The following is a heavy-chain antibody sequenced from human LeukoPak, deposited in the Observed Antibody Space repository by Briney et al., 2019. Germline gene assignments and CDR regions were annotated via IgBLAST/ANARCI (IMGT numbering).Heavy chain of an antibody. CDR3: ARELCSNGVCYTAFDY. D-gene: IGHD2-8*01. CDR1: GFTVSSNY. Sequence: PGGSLRLSCAASGFTVSSNYMSWVRQAPGKGLEWVSVIYSGGNTYYADSVKGRFTISRDNSKNTMYLQINSLRAEDTAVYFCARELCSNGVCYTAFDYWGQGTLVTVSS. V-gene: IGHV3-66*01. CDR2: IYSGGNT. J-gene: IGHJ4*02.